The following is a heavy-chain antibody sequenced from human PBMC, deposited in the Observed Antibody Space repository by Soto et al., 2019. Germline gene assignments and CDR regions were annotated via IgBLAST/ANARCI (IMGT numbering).Heavy chain of an antibody. V-gene: IGHV1-8*01. D-gene: IGHD3-9*01. Sequence: ASVKVSCKASGYTFTSYDINWVRQATGQGLEWTGWMNPNSGNTGYAQKFQGRVTMTRNTSISTAYMELSSLRSEDTAVYYCARGWSLYDILTGYYNLYYYYGMDVWGQGTTVTVSS. CDR1: GYTFTSYD. J-gene: IGHJ6*02. CDR2: MNPNSGNT. CDR3: ARGWSLYDILTGYYNLYYYYGMDV.